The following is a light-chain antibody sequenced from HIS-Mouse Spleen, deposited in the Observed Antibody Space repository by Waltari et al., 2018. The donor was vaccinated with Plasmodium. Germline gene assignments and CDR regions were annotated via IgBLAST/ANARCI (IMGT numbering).Light chain of an antibody. CDR3: QQYNSYPFT. CDR2: KAS. J-gene: IGKJ3*01. Sequence: DIQMTPSPSTLSASVGDKITLTCRASQSISSWLAWYQQKPGKAPKLLIYKASSLESGIPSRFSGSGSGTEFTLTISSLQPDDFATYYCQQYNSYPFTFGPGTKVDIK. CDR1: QSISSW. V-gene: IGKV1-5*03.